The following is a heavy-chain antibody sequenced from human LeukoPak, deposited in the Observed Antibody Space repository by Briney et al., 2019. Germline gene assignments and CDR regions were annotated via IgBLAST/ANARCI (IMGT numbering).Heavy chain of an antibody. CDR3: ARQDGDYIDY. J-gene: IGHJ4*02. V-gene: IGHV5-51*01. CDR2: TYPDGSET. Sequence: GESLKISCQGFGNSFNTYCIGWVRQMPGKGLGWMAMTYPDGSETRSITSFQGQVTISADKSHYPAYPKWSSLEASDTAMYYCARQDGDYIDYWGPETLVTVSS. CDR1: GNSFNTYC.